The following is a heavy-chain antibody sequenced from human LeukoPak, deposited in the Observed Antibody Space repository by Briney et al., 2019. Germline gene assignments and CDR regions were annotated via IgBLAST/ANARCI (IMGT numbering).Heavy chain of an antibody. V-gene: IGHV4-34*01. CDR2: INHSGST. CDR1: GGSFSGYY. Sequence: SETLSLTCAVYGGSFSGYYWSWIRQPPGKGLEWIGEINHSGSTNYNPSLKSRVTISVDTSKNQFSLKLSSVTAADTAVYYCARISAVEATTLDYSGQGTLVTVSS. J-gene: IGHJ4*02. CDR3: ARISAVEATTLDY. D-gene: IGHD1-26*01.